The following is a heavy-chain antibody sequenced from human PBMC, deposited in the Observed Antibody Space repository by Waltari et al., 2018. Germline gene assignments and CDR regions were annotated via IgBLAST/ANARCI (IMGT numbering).Heavy chain of an antibody. CDR1: GGSISSGGYY. CDR2: IYYSGST. CDR3: ARGLGAGTTSRNNWFDP. J-gene: IGHJ5*02. V-gene: IGHV4-31*03. Sequence: QESGPGLVKPSQTLSLTCTVSGGSISSGGYYWSWIRQHPGKGLEWIGYIYYSGSTYYNPSLKSRVTISVDTSKNQFSLKLSSVTAADTAAYYCARGLGAGTTSRNNWFDPWGQGTLVTVSS. D-gene: IGHD1-7*01.